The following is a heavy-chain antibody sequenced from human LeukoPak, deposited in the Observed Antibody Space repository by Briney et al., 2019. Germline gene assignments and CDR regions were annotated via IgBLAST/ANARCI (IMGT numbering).Heavy chain of an antibody. J-gene: IGHJ6*03. D-gene: IGHD3-16*01. CDR2: INPKSGGT. V-gene: IGHV1-2*02. CDR3: ARVSVGGYYMDV. Sequence: ASVKVSCKTSGYTFNGYYMHWVRQAPGQGLEWMGWINPKSGGTNYAEKFQGRVTMTRDTSISTAYMELSRLRSDDTAVYYCARVSVGGYYMDVWGKGTTVTISS. CDR1: GYTFNGYY.